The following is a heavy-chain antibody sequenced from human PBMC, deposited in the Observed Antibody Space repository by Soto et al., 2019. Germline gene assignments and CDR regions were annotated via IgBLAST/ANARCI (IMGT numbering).Heavy chain of an antibody. D-gene: IGHD5-12*01. CDR1: GGSISSDY. J-gene: IGHJ4*01. CDR2: IFYAGAI. CDR3: AKYTGYESLFYFDS. V-gene: IGHV4-59*01. Sequence: SETLSLTCIVSGGSISSDYWGWIRQAPGKGLEWIGHIFYAGAINYNPSLKSRVTISIDASEKQFSLNLTSVTAADTAFYYCAKYTGYESLFYFDSWGRGLQVTVSS.